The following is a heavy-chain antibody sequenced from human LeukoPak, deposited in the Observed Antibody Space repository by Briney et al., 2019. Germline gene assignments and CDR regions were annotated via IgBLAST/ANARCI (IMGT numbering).Heavy chain of an antibody. CDR2: IYYSGST. CDR3: ARRSISMVRGGLDY. V-gene: IGHV4-39*01. CDR1: GGSISSSSY. Sequence: SETLSLTCTVSGGSISSSSYWGLLRQPPGKLLEWIGSIYYSGSTYYNPSLESRITISVDTSENQFSLKLRSLTAADTAVYYCARRSISMVRGGLDYWGGGALVIVSS. J-gene: IGHJ4*02. D-gene: IGHD3-10*01.